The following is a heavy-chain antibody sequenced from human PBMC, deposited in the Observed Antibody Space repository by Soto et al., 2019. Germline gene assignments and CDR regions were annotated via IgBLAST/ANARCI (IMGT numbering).Heavy chain of an antibody. CDR3: ARATLSDGHDYSDYYYYMDV. CDR1: GYTFTSYD. CDR2: MNPNSGNT. J-gene: IGHJ6*03. Sequence: QVQLVQSGAEVKKPGASVKVSCKASGYTFTSYDINWVRQATGQGLEWMGWMNPNSGNTGYAQKFQGRVTMTRNTSTSTAYMELSSLRSEDTAVYYCARATLSDGHDYSDYYYYMDVWGKGTTVTVSS. D-gene: IGHD2-15*01. V-gene: IGHV1-8*01.